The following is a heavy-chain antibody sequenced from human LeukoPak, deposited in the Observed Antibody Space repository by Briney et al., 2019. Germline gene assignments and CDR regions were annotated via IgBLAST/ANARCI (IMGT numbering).Heavy chain of an antibody. J-gene: IGHJ4*02. D-gene: IGHD6-19*01. CDR2: ISGSGGST. CDR1: GFTFSSYA. Sequence: PGGSLRLSCAASGFTFSSYAMSWVRQAPGKGLEWVSAISGSGGSTYYADSVKGRFTISRDNAKNTLYLQMNSLRAEDTAVYYCARVGALAGTFDYWGQGSLVTVSS. CDR3: ARVGALAGTFDY. V-gene: IGHV3-23*01.